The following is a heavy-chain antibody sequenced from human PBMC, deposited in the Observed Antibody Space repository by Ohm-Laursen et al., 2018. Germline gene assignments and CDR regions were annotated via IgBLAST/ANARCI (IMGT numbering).Heavy chain of an antibody. CDR2: ISAGGNSK. CDR3: ARKLYYYDSGDKGWFDP. J-gene: IGHJ5*02. Sequence: SLRLSCAASGFTFSSYAMNWVRQAPGKGLEWVSTISAGGNSKSYADSVKGRFTISRDNSKNTLYLQMNSLRAEDTAVYYCARKLYYYDSGDKGWFDPWGQGTLVTVSS. V-gene: IGHV3-23*01. D-gene: IGHD3-22*01. CDR1: GFTFSSYA.